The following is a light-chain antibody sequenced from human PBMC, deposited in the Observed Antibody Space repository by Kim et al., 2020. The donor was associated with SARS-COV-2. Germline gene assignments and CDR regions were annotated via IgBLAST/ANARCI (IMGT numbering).Light chain of an antibody. CDR1: SSDIGGYNY. J-gene: IGLJ2*01. V-gene: IGLV2-14*03. CDR2: DVT. CDR3: SSYTTTSAVV. Sequence: SVTISCRGSSSDIGGYNYVSWYQQHPGKAPKLMIYDVTKRPSGVSDRFSGSKSANMASLTIFGLQAEDEADYYCSSYTTTSAVVFGGGTKLTVL.